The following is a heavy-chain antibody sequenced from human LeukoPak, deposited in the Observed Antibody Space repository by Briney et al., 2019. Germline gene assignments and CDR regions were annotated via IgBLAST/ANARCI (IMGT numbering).Heavy chain of an antibody. V-gene: IGHV3-23*01. CDR3: ATLYQLLWVSFDY. CDR1: GFTFSSYA. CDR2: ISDSGGTT. Sequence: GGSLRLSCAASGFTFSSYATSWVRQAPGKGLEWVPIISDSGGTTYYADSVKGRFTISRDNSKNTLYLQMNSLRVEDTAVYYCATLYQLLWVSFDYWGQGTLVTVSS. D-gene: IGHD2-2*01. J-gene: IGHJ4*02.